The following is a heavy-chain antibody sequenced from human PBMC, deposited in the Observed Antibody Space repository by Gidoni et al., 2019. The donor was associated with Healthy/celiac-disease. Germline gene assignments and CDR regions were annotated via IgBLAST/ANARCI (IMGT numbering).Heavy chain of an antibody. CDR1: VFTVSSNY. Sequence: EVQLVESGGGLVQPGGSLRLSCSASVFTVSSNYMSWVRQAPGKGLEWVSVIYSGGSTYYADSVKGRFTISRDNSKNTLYLQMNSLRAEDTAVYYCARGVEMATTFDYWGQGTLVTVSS. CDR3: ARGVEMATTFDY. V-gene: IGHV3-66*01. J-gene: IGHJ4*02. CDR2: IYSGGST. D-gene: IGHD1-1*01.